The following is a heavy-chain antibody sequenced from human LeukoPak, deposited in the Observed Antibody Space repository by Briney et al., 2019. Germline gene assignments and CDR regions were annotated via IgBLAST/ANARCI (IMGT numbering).Heavy chain of an antibody. Sequence: ASVRVSCKASGYTFTSNGISWVRQAPGQGLEWMGWISTYSGGTTYAQKLQGRVTMTTDTSTSTAYMELRSLRSADPAVSYCARECSGTSCLDYWGQGTLVTVSS. CDR3: ARECSGTSCLDY. CDR2: ISTYSGGT. V-gene: IGHV1-18*01. D-gene: IGHD2-2*01. CDR1: GYTFTSNG. J-gene: IGHJ4*02.